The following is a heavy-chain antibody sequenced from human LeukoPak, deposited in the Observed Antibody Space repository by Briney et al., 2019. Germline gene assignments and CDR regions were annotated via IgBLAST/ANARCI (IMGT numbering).Heavy chain of an antibody. CDR1: GFTFSSYG. CDR3: AKDLGYRWELLRSCFDY. V-gene: IGHV3-23*01. D-gene: IGHD1-26*01. Sequence: PGGSLRLSCAASGFTFSSYGMSWVRQAPGKGLEWVSAISSSGDSTYYADSVKGRFTIPRDNSKNTLYLQMNSLRAEDTAVYYCAKDLGYRWELLRSCFDYWGQGTLVTVSS. J-gene: IGHJ4*02. CDR2: ISSSGDST.